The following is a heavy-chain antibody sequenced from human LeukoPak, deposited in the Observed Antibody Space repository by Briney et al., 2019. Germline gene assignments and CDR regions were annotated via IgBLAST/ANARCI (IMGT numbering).Heavy chain of an antibody. D-gene: IGHD1-26*01. V-gene: IGHV4-39*01. Sequence: SETLSLTCTVSGGSLSSGSYYWSWIRQPPGKGLEWIGSIYSSVSTYYNPSLKSRVTISVDTSKNQFSLRLSSVTAADTALYYCAYSGSYGHLGYWGQGIPVTVSS. J-gene: IGHJ4*02. CDR1: GGSLSSGSYY. CDR3: AYSGSYGHLGY. CDR2: IYSSVST.